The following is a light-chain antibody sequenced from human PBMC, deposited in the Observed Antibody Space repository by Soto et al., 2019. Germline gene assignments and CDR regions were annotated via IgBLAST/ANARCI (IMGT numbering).Light chain of an antibody. CDR1: QGIGDT. CDR2: GAS. V-gene: IGKV3-20*01. CDR3: HHYGSSPPYT. Sequence: EVVMRQSPATLSVSPGEGATLSCRASQGIGDTLAWYQHKPGQTPRLLLYGASTRPTGIPDRFSGSGSGTDFTLTIDRLEPEDFAVYFCHHYGSSPPYTFGQGTKLDIK. J-gene: IGKJ2*01.